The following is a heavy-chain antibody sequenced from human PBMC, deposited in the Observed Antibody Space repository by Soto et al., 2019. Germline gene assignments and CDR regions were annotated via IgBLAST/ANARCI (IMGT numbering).Heavy chain of an antibody. CDR3: ARRESQGPIGY. V-gene: IGHV4-28*01. CDR1: GYSISSSNW. D-gene: IGHD1-26*01. Sequence: QVQLQESGPGLVKPSDTLSLTCAVSGYSISSSNWWGWIRQPPGKGLEWIGYIYYSGTTYYNPSRKSRVTMSVDSSKDQCSLKLTSVTAVDTAVYYCARRESQGPIGYWGQGTLVTVSS. J-gene: IGHJ4*02. CDR2: IYYSGTT.